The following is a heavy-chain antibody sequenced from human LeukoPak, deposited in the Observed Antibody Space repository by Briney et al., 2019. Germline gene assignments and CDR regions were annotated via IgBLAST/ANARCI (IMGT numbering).Heavy chain of an antibody. J-gene: IGHJ4*02. V-gene: IGHV3-21*01. CDR2: ISSSSSYI. CDR1: GFTFSSYS. D-gene: IGHD5-18*01. Sequence: GGSLRLSCAASGFTFSSYSMNWVRQAPGKGLEWVSSISSSSSYIYYADSVKGRFTISRDNAKNSLYLQMNSLRAEDTAVYYCAIASGGYRTIIDYWGQGTLVTVSS. CDR3: AIASGGYRTIIDY.